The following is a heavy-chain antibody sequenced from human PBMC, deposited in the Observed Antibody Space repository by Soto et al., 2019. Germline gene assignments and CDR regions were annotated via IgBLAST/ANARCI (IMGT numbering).Heavy chain of an antibody. D-gene: IGHD6-13*01. Sequence: PSETLSLTCTVSGGSISSYYWSWIRQPPGKGLEWIGYIYYSGSTNYNPSLKSRVTISVDTSKNQFSLKLSSVTAADTAVYYCARDAIAAAGTDDYYYYGMDVWGQGTTVTV. CDR2: IYYSGST. J-gene: IGHJ6*02. CDR3: ARDAIAAAGTDDYYYYGMDV. CDR1: GGSISSYY. V-gene: IGHV4-59*01.